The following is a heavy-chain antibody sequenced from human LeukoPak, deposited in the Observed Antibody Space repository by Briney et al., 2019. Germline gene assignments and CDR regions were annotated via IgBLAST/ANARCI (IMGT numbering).Heavy chain of an antibody. V-gene: IGHV3-43*01. CDR1: GFTFDDYT. CDR2: ISWDAGST. D-gene: IGHD3-3*02. CDR3: AKNRLGGAALSPMFDY. J-gene: IGHJ4*02. Sequence: PGGSLRLSCAASGFTFDDYTMHWVRQRPGKGLEWVSLISWDAGSTYYADSVKGRFTISGDNSKNSLYLQMNSLRSEDTALYYCAKNRLGGAALSPMFDYWGRGTLVTVSS.